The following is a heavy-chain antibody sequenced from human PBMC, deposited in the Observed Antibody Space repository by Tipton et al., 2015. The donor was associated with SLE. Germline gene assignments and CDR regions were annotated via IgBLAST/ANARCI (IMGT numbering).Heavy chain of an antibody. D-gene: IGHD2-15*01. Sequence: TLSLTCTVSGGSINSGGYYWSWIRQHPGKGLEWIGYIYYSGSTYYNPSLKSRVTISVDTSKNQFSLKLSSVTAADTAVYYCARDLSGDDAFDIWGQGTMVTVSS. CDR2: IYYSGST. CDR3: ARDLSGDDAFDI. J-gene: IGHJ3*02. CDR1: GGSINSGGYY. V-gene: IGHV4-31*03.